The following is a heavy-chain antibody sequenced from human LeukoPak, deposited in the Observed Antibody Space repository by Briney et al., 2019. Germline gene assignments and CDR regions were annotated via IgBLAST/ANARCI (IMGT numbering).Heavy chain of an antibody. V-gene: IGHV3-33*01. CDR3: ARGEAVGGSRRDFYFDY. CDR1: GFTFRNYA. Sequence: PGRSLRLSCAASGFTFRNYAMHWVRQAPGKGLEWVAIAWYDVNNDFYADSVRGRFTISRDNSRNTLSLQMNSLRAEDTAVYYCARGEAVGGSRRDFYFDYWGQGILVTVSS. D-gene: IGHD1-26*01. CDR2: AWYDVNND. J-gene: IGHJ4*02.